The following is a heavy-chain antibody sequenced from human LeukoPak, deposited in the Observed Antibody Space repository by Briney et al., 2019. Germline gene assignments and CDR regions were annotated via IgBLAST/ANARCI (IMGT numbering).Heavy chain of an antibody. CDR3: GSAGLYGSGSYYIPSGFDY. D-gene: IGHD3-10*01. CDR2: IIPIFGTA. J-gene: IGHJ4*02. Sequence: GASVKVSCKASGGTFSSYAISWVRQAPGQGLEWMGGIIPIFGTANYAQKFQGRVTITADESTSTAYMELSSLRSEDTAVYYCGSAGLYGSGSYYIPSGFDYWGQGTLVTVSS. CDR1: GGTFSSYA. V-gene: IGHV1-69*13.